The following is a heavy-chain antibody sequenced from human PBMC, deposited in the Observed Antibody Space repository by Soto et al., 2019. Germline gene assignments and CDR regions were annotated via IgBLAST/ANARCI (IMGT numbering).Heavy chain of an antibody. Sequence: EVQLVESGGGLVQPGGSLRLSCAASGFTFSTDWMNWVRQAPGNGLEWVANIKEDGSEEYYVDSVKGRFTISRDNAKNSMHMDMNSLRGEETAVYYCARDWGAPGRGSAFGYYYHFGMDVWGQGTTVTVPS. CDR1: GFTFSTDW. D-gene: IGHD3-16*01. CDR3: ARDWGAPGRGSAFGYYYHFGMDV. CDR2: IKEDGSEE. V-gene: IGHV3-7*03. J-gene: IGHJ6*02.